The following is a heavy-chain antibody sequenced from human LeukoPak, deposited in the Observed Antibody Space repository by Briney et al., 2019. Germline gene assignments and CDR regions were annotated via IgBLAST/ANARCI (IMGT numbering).Heavy chain of an antibody. V-gene: IGHV1-8*01. CDR2: MSPNSGNT. J-gene: IGHJ4*02. CDR1: GYTFTSYD. Sequence: ASVKVSCKASGYTFTSYDINWVRQATGQGFEWMGWMSPNSGNTGYAQKFQGRVTMTRNTSMSTAYMELSSLTSEDTAMYYYASTLPRWGIDYWGQGTLVTVSS. CDR3: ASTLPRWGIDY. D-gene: IGHD3-16*01.